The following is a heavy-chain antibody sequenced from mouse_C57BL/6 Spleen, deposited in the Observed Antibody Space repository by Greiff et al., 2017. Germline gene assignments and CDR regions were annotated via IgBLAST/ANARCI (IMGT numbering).Heavy chain of an antibody. CDR1: GFTFSSYG. CDR3: ARQDYPDY. J-gene: IGHJ2*01. D-gene: IGHD2-4*01. Sequence: EVKVVESGGDLVKPGGSLKLSCAASGFTFSSYGMSWVRQTPDKRLEWVATISSGGSYTYYPDSVKGRFTISRDNAKNTLYLQMSSLKSEDTAMYYCARQDYPDYWGQGTTLTVSS. CDR2: ISSGGSYT. V-gene: IGHV5-6*01.